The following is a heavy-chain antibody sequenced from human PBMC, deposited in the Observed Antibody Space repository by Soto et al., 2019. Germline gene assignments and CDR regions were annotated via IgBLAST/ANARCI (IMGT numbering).Heavy chain of an antibody. V-gene: IGHV1-69*01. J-gene: IGHJ6*02. D-gene: IGHD3-22*01. CDR1: GGTFSSYA. CDR2: IIPIFGTA. Sequence: QVQLVQSGAEVKKPGSSVKVSCKASGGTFSSYAISWVRQAPGQGLEWMGGIIPIFGTANYAQKFQGRVTITADESTSTAYMELRSLRSEDTAVYYCAREASSGYYYYYYGMDVWGQGTTVTVSS. CDR3: AREASSGYYYYYYGMDV.